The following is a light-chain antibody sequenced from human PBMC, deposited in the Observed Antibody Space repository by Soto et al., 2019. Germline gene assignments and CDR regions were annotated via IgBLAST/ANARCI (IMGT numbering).Light chain of an antibody. J-gene: IGLJ2*01. CDR3: SSFASSSTPVL. Sequence: QSALTQPPSVSGSPGQSVTISCTGTSSDVGFYNRVSWYQQSPGTAPKLMIYEVSNRPTGVPDRFSGSKSGNTASLTISGLRAEDEADYYCSSFASSSTPVLFGGGTKLTVL. CDR1: SSDVGFYNR. CDR2: EVS. V-gene: IGLV2-18*02.